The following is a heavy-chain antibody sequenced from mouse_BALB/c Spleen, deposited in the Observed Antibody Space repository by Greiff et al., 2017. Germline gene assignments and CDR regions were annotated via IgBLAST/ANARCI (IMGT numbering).Heavy chain of an antibody. D-gene: IGHD4-1*01. CDR2: ISNGGGST. CDR3: ARDLGRPYFDY. CDR1: GFTFSSYT. J-gene: IGHJ2*01. Sequence: EVKLMESGGGLVQPGGSLKLSCAASGFTFSSYTMSWVRQTPEKRLEWVAYISNGGGSTYYPDTVKGRFTISRDNAKNTLYLQMSSLKSEDTAMYYCARDLGRPYFDYWGQGTTLTVSS. V-gene: IGHV5-12-2*01.